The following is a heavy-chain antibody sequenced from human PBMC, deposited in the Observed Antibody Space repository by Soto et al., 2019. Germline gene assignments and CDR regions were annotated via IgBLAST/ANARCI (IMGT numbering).Heavy chain of an antibody. V-gene: IGHV4-4*07. CDR1: GASMNSYH. Sequence: SETLSLTCTVSGASMNSYHWSWIRQPAGKGLEWIGHIHSSGSTNYNPSLKSRVTMSVDTSKNQFSLRLMSLTAADTAVYYCARDQGVAAAGITWFDPWGHGSLVTVSS. CDR3: ARDQGVAAAGITWFDP. J-gene: IGHJ5*02. CDR2: IHSSGST. D-gene: IGHD6-13*01.